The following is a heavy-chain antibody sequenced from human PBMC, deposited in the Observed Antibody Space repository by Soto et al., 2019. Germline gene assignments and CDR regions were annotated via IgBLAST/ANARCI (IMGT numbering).Heavy chain of an antibody. Sequence: SVKVSCKTSGYTFGNYGINWVRQAPGQGLEWMGWINAYNGKTNFAQRLQGRVTLTTDTSTSTAYMELMSLRSDDTAVYYCARGSSPVDFDYWGQETLVTVSS. CDR2: INAYNGKT. CDR1: GYTFGNYG. V-gene: IGHV1-18*01. D-gene: IGHD6-13*01. J-gene: IGHJ4*02. CDR3: ARGSSPVDFDY.